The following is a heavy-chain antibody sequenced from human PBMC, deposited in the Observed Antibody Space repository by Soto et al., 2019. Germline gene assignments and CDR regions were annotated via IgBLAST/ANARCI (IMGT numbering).Heavy chain of an antibody. CDR1: GFTFSSYA. V-gene: IGHV3-23*01. J-gene: IGHJ4*02. CDR2: ISGSGGST. D-gene: IGHD4-17*01. Sequence: GGSLRLSCAASGFTFSSYAMSWVRQAPGKGLEWVSAISGSGGSTDYADSVKGRFTISRDNSKNTLYLQMNSLRAEDTAVYYCAKFSVDGVLYFDYWGQGTLVTVSS. CDR3: AKFSVDGVLYFDY.